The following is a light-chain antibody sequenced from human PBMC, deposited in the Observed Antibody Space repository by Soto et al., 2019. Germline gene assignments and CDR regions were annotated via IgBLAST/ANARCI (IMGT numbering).Light chain of an antibody. J-gene: IGLJ1*01. V-gene: IGLV2-14*01. CDR1: SSDVGDYNY. CDR3: SSYTGSSLYV. Sequence: QSALTQPASVSGSPGQSITVSCTGTSSDVGDYNYVSWYQQRPGKAPKLMIFDVSNRPSGVSNRFSGSKSGNTASLTISGLQAEDEADYSCSSYTGSSLYVFGTGTKLT. CDR2: DVS.